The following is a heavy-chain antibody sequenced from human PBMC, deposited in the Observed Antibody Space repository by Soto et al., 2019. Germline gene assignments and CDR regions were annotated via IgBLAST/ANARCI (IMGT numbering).Heavy chain of an antibody. D-gene: IGHD3-10*01. CDR3: AKDLLSMVRGVIKEIDY. CDR1: GFTFSNYG. CDR2: ISYDGSNK. V-gene: IGHV3-30*18. J-gene: IGHJ4*02. Sequence: QVQLVESGGGVVQPGRSPRLSCAASGFTFSNYGIHWVRQAPGKGLEWVAVISYDGSNKYYADSVKGRFTISRDNSKNTLYLQMNSLRAEDTAVYYCAKDLLSMVRGVIKEIDYWGQGTLVTVSS.